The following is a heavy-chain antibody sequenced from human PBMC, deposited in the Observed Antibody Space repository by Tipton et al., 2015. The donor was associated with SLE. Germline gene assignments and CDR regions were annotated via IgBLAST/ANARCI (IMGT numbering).Heavy chain of an antibody. D-gene: IGHD2-8*01. J-gene: IGHJ4*02. CDR2: IIPIFGTT. V-gene: IGHV1-69*06. CDR3: ARQDCGTGVCGDD. Sequence: QLVQSGAEVKKPGASVKVSCKASGYTFTSYYMHWVRQAPGQGLEWMGGIIPIFGTTNYAQKFQGRVTITADKSTSTTYMELSSLRSEDTAVYYCARQDCGTGVCGDDWGQGTLVTVSS. CDR1: GYTFTSYY.